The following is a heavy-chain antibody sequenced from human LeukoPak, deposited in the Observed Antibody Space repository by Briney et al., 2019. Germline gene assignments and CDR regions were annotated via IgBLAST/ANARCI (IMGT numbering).Heavy chain of an antibody. Sequence: PGGSLRLSCAASGFTFSSYSMNWVRQAPGKGLEWVSYISTGSGTVYYADFVKGRFTISRDNSKNTLYLQMNSLRAEDTAVYYCARDPRYYDISTGYAEGYYYYGMDVWGQGTTVTVSS. CDR3: ARDPRYYDISTGYAEGYYYYGMDV. J-gene: IGHJ6*02. CDR1: GFTFSSYS. CDR2: ISTGSGTV. D-gene: IGHD3-9*01. V-gene: IGHV3-48*01.